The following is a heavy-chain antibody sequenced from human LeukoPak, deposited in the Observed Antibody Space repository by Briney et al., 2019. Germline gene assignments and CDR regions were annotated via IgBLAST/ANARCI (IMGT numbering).Heavy chain of an antibody. CDR2: IYHSGST. V-gene: IGHV4-30-2*01. D-gene: IGHD3-3*01. CDR1: GGSISSGGYS. CDR3: ARSDYDFWSGSILGFDY. J-gene: IGHJ4*02. Sequence: PSETLSLTCAVSGGSISSGGYSWSWIRQPPGKGLEWIGYIYHSGSTYYNPSLKSRVTISVDRSKNQFSLKLSSVTAADTAVYYCARSDYDFWSGSILGFDYWGQGTLVTVSS.